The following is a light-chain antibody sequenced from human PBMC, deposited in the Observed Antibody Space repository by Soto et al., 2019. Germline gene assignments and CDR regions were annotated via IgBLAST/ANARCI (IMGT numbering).Light chain of an antibody. CDR2: GAS. CDR1: QSVITN. CDR3: QHYNHWPMYT. V-gene: IGKV3-15*01. J-gene: IGKJ2*01. Sequence: EIVMTQSPATLSVSPGERATLSCRASQSVITNLAWYQQKPGQAPRLVISGASNRATGIPARFSGSGSGTEFTLTISNLQSKDFAVYYCQHYNHWPMYTFGQGTKLEIK.